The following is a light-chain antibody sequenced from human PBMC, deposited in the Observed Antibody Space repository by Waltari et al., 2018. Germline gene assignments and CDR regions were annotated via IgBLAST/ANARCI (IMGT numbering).Light chain of an antibody. CDR2: EVT. J-gene: IGLJ1*01. V-gene: IGLV2-23*02. Sequence: QSALTQPASVSGSPGQSITISCTGTSSDVGSYRFVSWYQQCPGQAPKLILYEVTKRPAGVSHRFSASKSSTTASLISAGLEADDEADYCCWSYAGGSNVVFGTGTKVTVL. CDR1: SSDVGSYRF. CDR3: WSYAGGSNVV.